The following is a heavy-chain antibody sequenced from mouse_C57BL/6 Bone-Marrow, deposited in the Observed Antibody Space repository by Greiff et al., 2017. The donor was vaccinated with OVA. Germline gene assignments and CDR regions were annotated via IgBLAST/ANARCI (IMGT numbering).Heavy chain of an antibody. CDR3: ARAGAMDY. CDR2: INPSSGYT. V-gene: IGHV1-7*01. Sequence: SGAELAKPGAFVKLFCKASGYPLTSLWMHWVTPGPGQGPGWIGYINPSSGYTKYNQKFKDKATLTADKSTSTAYMQLSSLKYEDGARYYCARAGAMDYWGQGTSVTVSS. CDR1: GYPLTSLW. J-gene: IGHJ4*01.